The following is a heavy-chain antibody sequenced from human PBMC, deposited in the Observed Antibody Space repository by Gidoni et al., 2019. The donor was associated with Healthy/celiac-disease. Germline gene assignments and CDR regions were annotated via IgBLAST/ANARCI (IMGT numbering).Heavy chain of an antibody. Sequence: EVQLVESGGGLVQPGRSLRLSCAASGFTFDDYALHWVRQAPGKGLEWVSGVSWNSGSIGYADSVKGRFTISRDNAKNSLYLQMNSLRAEDTALYYCAKEMEGMQDRDAFDIWGQGTMVTVSS. J-gene: IGHJ3*02. D-gene: IGHD2-8*01. CDR3: AKEMEGMQDRDAFDI. V-gene: IGHV3-9*01. CDR2: VSWNSGSI. CDR1: GFTFDDYA.